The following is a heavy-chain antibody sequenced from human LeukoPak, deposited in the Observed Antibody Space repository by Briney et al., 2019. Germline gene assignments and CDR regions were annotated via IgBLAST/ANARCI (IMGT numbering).Heavy chain of an antibody. CDR1: GFTFSNAW. J-gene: IGHJ3*02. D-gene: IGHD3-16*02. CDR3: TTDSYDYVWGSYPLYAFDI. CDR2: IKSKTDGGTT. V-gene: IGHV3-15*01. Sequence: GGSLRLSCAASGFTFSNAWMSWLRQAPGKGLEGVGRIKSKTDGGTTDYAAPVKLRFTISRDDSKNTLYLHMNSLKTEDTAVYYCTTDSYDYVWGSYPLYAFDIWGQGTIVTVSS.